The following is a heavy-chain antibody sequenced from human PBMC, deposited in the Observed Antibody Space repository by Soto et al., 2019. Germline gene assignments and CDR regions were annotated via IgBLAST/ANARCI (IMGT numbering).Heavy chain of an antibody. Sequence: GGSLRLSCAASGFTFSSYSMNWVRQAPGKGLEWVSSISSSSSYIYYADSVKGRFTISRDNAKNSLYLQMNSLRAEDTAVYYCATTGYSSIQPVAMDVWGQGTTVTVSS. D-gene: IGHD6-13*01. V-gene: IGHV3-21*01. J-gene: IGHJ6*02. CDR2: ISSSSSYI. CDR3: ATTGYSSIQPVAMDV. CDR1: GFTFSSYS.